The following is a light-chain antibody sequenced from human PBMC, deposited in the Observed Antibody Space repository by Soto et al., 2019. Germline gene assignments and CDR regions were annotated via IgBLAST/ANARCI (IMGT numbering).Light chain of an antibody. Sequence: QSVLTQPPSASATPGQRVTISCSGSTSNIGGNTVSWYQQLPGTAPKLLIYSNHQRPSGVPDRFSGSKSGTSASLAISGLQSEDEADYYCSAYTVSRTYVFGTGTKLTVL. CDR1: TSNIGGNT. CDR2: SNH. V-gene: IGLV1-44*01. CDR3: SAYTVSRTYV. J-gene: IGLJ1*01.